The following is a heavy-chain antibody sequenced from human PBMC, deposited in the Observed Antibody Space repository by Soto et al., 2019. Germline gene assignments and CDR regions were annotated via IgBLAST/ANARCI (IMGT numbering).Heavy chain of an antibody. CDR3: ARDPPTYYERSGLDC. D-gene: IGHD3-22*01. CDR1: GFTLSSYW. J-gene: IGHJ4*02. Sequence: GGSLRLSCAASGFTLSSYWMHWVRQAPGKGLEWVSRINSVGTGIVYADSVKGRFTISRDNAKNSLYLQMNSLRADDTAVYYCARDPPTYYERSGLDCWGQGTLVTVSS. CDR2: INSVGTGI. V-gene: IGHV3-74*01.